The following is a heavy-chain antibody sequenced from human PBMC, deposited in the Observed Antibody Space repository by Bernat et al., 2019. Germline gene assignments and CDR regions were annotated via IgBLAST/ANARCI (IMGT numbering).Heavy chain of an antibody. V-gene: IGHV3-23*01. CDR3: ARSYSSRWLFDY. J-gene: IGHJ4*02. CDR2: ISGSGGST. CDR1: GFTFSSYA. Sequence: EVQLLESGGGLVQPGGSLRLSCAASGFTFSSYAMSWVRQAPGKGLEWVSAISGSGGSTYYADSVKGRFTISRDNSKNTLYLQMNSLRAEDTAVYYCARSYSSRWLFDYWGQGTLVTVSS. D-gene: IGHD6-13*01.